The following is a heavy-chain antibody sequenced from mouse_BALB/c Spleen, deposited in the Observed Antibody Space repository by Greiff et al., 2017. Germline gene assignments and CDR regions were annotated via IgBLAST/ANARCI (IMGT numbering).Heavy chain of an antibody. Sequence: QVQLKESGPGLVAPSQSLSITCTVSGFSLTSYGVHWVRQPPGKGLEWLGVIWAGGSTNYNSALMSRLSISKDNSKSQVFLKMNSLQTDDTAMYYCARYYYGSSPWFAYWGQGTLVTVSA. J-gene: IGHJ3*01. D-gene: IGHD1-1*01. CDR1: GFSLTSYG. CDR2: IWAGGST. V-gene: IGHV2-9*02. CDR3: ARYYYGSSPWFAY.